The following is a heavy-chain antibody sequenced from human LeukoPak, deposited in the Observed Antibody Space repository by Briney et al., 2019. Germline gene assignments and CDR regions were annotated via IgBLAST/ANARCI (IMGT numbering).Heavy chain of an antibody. CDR2: ISGSGGST. CDR3: AKDGVVVPAAIPSNGAFDI. CDR1: GFTFSSYA. V-gene: IGHV3-23*01. J-gene: IGHJ3*02. Sequence: GGSLRLSCAASGFTFSSYAMSWVRQAPGKGLEWVSAISGSGGSTYYADSVKGRFTISRDNSKNTLYLQMNSLRAEDTAVYYCAKDGVVVPAAIPSNGAFDIWGQGTMVTVSS. D-gene: IGHD2-2*01.